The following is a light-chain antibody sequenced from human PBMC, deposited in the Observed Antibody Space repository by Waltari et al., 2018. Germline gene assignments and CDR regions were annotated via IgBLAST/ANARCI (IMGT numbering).Light chain of an antibody. CDR3: QQRSNWPPYT. Sequence: EIVLTQSPATLSLSPGERATLSCRASQSVSSYLAWYQQKPGQAPRLRIYDSSSRATGIHARFSGSGSGTDFTLTISSLEPEDFAVYYCQQRSNWPPYTFGQGTKLEIK. CDR2: DSS. V-gene: IGKV3-11*01. CDR1: QSVSSY. J-gene: IGKJ2*01.